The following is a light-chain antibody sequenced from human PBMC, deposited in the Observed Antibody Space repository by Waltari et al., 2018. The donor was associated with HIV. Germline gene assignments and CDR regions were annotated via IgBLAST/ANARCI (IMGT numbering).Light chain of an antibody. V-gene: IGKV3-20*01. Sequence: VLTQSPGTLSLSPGERATVSCRASQTVSSKYFAWYQQIPGQAPRLLIYGASSRATGIPDRFSASGSGTDFTLTISRLEPEDFAVYYCQQCGNSPQDTFGQGTRLEI. CDR2: GAS. CDR1: QTVSSKY. CDR3: QQCGNSPQDT. J-gene: IGKJ5*01.